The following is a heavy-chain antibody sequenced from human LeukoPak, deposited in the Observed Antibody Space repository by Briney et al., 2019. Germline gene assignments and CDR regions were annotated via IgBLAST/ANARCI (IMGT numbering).Heavy chain of an antibody. J-gene: IGHJ4*02. CDR3: ARDVMAVAGALGFDC. Sequence: GRSLRLSRVAYGFTFGSFGMHWVRQAPGKGLDWVAVIAYDGNDENYADSVKGRFTISRDNFKNTLYLQMNSLGPEDTAMYYCARDVMAVAGALGFDCWGQGALVTVSS. CDR1: GFTFGSFG. V-gene: IGHV3-30*04. D-gene: IGHD6-19*01. CDR2: IAYDGNDE.